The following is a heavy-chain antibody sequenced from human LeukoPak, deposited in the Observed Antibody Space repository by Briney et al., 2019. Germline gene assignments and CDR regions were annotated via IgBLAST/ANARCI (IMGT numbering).Heavy chain of an antibody. CDR1: GFTFSNFW. V-gene: IGHV3-7*01. D-gene: IGHD3-10*01. CDR2: IKQDGSEK. CDR3: ARMVRESDY. J-gene: IGHJ4*02. Sequence: GGSLRLSCAASGFTFSNFWMTWVRQTPGKGLEWVANIKQDGSEKYYVDSVKGRFTISRDNAKNSLYLQMNSLRAEDTAAYYCARMVRESDYWGQGTLVTVSS.